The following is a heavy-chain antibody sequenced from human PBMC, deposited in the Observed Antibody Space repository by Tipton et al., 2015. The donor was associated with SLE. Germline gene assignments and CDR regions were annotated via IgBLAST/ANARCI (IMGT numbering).Heavy chain of an antibody. Sequence: GSLRLSCVASKFSFSDYYLSWIRQSPGKGLEWVSYISGSGVSVSYADSVKGRFTISRDNAKNSLYLQMNSLGREDTAIYYCTRVGTPYYYMDAWGKGTTVTVSS. D-gene: IGHD7-27*01. CDR3: TRVGTPYYYMDA. V-gene: IGHV3-11*01. CDR2: ISGSGVSV. J-gene: IGHJ6*03. CDR1: KFSFSDYY.